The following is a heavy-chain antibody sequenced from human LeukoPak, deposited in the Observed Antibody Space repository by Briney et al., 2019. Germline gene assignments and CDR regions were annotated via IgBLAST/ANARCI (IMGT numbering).Heavy chain of an antibody. J-gene: IGHJ2*01. V-gene: IGHV3-23*01. CDR3: AKDSPSGAMVTGYFDL. Sequence: PGGSLRLSCAASGFTFSSYAMSWVRQAPGKGLEWVSAISGSGGSTYHADSVKGRFTISRDNSKNTLYLQMNSLRAEDTAVYYCAKDSPSGAMVTGYFDLWGRGTLVTVSS. D-gene: IGHD4/OR15-4a*01. CDR1: GFTFSSYA. CDR2: ISGSGGST.